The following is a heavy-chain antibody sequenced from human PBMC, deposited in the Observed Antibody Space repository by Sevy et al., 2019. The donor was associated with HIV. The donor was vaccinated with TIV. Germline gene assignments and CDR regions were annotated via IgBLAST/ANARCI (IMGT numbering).Heavy chain of an antibody. D-gene: IGHD2-8*01. V-gene: IGHV4-61*01. CDR1: GGSVSSGTYY. CDR3: ARVPRGHVWYSGSLGGYYYHMDV. J-gene: IGHJ6*03. CDR2: IYKTGST. Sequence: SETLSLSCSVSGGSVSSGTYYWSWIRQPPGKGLEWIGHIYKTGSTNYKLSLQRRVTISLDTSTNQFSLRLWSVTAADTAVDYCARVPRGHVWYSGSLGGYYYHMDVWGKGTTVTVSS.